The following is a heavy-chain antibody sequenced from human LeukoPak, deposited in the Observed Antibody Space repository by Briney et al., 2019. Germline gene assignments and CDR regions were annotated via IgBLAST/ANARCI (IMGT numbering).Heavy chain of an antibody. CDR2: ISNSGANT. D-gene: IGHD1-26*01. CDR1: GFTFSSYA. Sequence: SGGSLRLSCAASGFTFSSYAMSWVRQAPGKGLEWVSGISNSGANTYYADSVKGRFTISRDNSKNTLYLQMSSLRAEDTAVYYCAKNVVGTTDWGQGTLVTVAS. CDR3: AKNVVGTTD. J-gene: IGHJ1*01. V-gene: IGHV3-23*01.